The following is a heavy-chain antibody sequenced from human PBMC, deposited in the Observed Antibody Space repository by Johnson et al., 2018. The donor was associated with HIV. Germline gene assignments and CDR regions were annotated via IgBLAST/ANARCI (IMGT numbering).Heavy chain of an antibody. CDR2: IRYDGSNK. Sequence: QVKLVESGGGVVQPGGSLRLSCAASAFTFSSYGMHWVRQAPGKGLEWVAFIRYDGSNKYYADSVKGRFTISRDNSKNTLYLQMNSLRAEDTAVYYCARGGCSGGSCYSHDAFDIWGQGTMVTVSS. J-gene: IGHJ3*02. CDR3: ARGGCSGGSCYSHDAFDI. CDR1: AFTFSSYG. V-gene: IGHV3-30*02. D-gene: IGHD2-15*01.